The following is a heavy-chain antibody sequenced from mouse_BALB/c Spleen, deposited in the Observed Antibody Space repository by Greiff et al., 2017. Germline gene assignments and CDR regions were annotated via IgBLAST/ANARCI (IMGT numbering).Heavy chain of an antibody. Sequence: ESGPGLVKPSQSLSLTCTVTGYSITSDYAWNCIRQSPGNKLEWMGYISYSGSTSYNPSLKSRISITRDTSKNQFFLQLNSVTTEDTATYYCARDWYFDVWGAGTTVTVSS. CDR3: ARDWYFDV. CDR1: GYSITSDYA. V-gene: IGHV3-2*02. J-gene: IGHJ1*01. CDR2: ISYSGST.